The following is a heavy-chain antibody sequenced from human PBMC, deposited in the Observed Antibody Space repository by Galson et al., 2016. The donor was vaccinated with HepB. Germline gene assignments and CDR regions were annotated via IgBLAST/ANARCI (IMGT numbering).Heavy chain of an antibody. CDR2: IRDGDGRT. D-gene: IGHD6-19*01. J-gene: IGHJ3*02. V-gene: IGHV3-23*01. Sequence: SLRLSCAGSGFTFSSYAMNWVRQAPGKGLEWVSSIRDGDGRTHYADSVKGRFTISRDHSKNTVSLQMNSLRAEDTAIYYCAKISLGGYSSGWGGSFDIWGQGTKVTVSS. CDR1: GFTFSSYA. CDR3: AKISLGGYSSGWGGSFDI.